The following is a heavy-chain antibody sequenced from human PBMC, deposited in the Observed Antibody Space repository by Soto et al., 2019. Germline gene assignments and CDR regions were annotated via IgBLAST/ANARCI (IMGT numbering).Heavy chain of an antibody. D-gene: IGHD5-18*01. V-gene: IGHV3-33*01. CDR3: ARDVFVDTAMDFVSPTYGMDV. J-gene: IGHJ6*02. CDR1: GFTFSSYG. Sequence: GGSLRLSCAASGFTFSSYGMHWVRQAPGKGLEWVAVIWYDGSNKYYADSVKGRFTISRDNSKNTLYLQMNSLRAEDTAVYYCARDVFVDTAMDFVSPTYGMDVWGQGTTVTVSS. CDR2: IWYDGSNK.